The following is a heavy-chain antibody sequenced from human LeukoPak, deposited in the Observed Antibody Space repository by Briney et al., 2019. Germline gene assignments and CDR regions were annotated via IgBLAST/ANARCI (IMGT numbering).Heavy chain of an antibody. CDR1: GYTFTNYY. CDR3: ARDSGGAAGGSGMGYGFDI. D-gene: IGHD6-13*01. V-gene: IGHV1-46*01. Sequence: GASVKVSCTASGYTFTNYYTHWGRQAPGQGLEWMGIINPSGGSTTYAQKFQGRVTMTRDTSTSTVYMELSSLRSEDTAMYYCARDSGGAAGGSGMGYGFDIWGQGTMVTVSS. CDR2: INPSGGST. J-gene: IGHJ3*02.